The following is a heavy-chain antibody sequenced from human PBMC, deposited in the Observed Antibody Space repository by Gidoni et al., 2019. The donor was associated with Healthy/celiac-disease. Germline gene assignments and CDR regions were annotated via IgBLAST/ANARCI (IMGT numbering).Heavy chain of an antibody. D-gene: IGHD4-17*01. Sequence: EVQLVESGGGLVQPGGSLRLSCAASGFTFSSYAMSWVRQAPGKGLEWVSAISGSGGSTYYADSVKGRFTISRDNSKNTLYLQMNSLRAEDTAVYYCAKGHHEDPVSRGYGDTGFDYWGQGTLVTVSS. J-gene: IGHJ4*02. CDR3: AKGHHEDPVSRGYGDTGFDY. CDR2: ISGSGGST. V-gene: IGHV3-23*04. CDR1: GFTFSSYA.